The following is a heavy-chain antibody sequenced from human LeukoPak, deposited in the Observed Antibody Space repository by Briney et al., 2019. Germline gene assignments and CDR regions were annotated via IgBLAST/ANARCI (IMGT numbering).Heavy chain of an antibody. J-gene: IGHJ4*02. Sequence: GGSLRLSRAASGFTFSSYAMSWVRQAPGKGLEWVSTISDSGGSAYYADSVKGRFTISRDNSKNTLFLQMNSLRAEDTAVYYCAPSAFDYWGQGTLVTVSS. CDR3: APSAFDY. CDR1: GFTFSSYA. V-gene: IGHV3-23*01. CDR2: ISDSGGSA.